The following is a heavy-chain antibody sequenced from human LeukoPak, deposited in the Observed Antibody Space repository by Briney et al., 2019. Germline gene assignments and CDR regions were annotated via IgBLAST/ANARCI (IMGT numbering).Heavy chain of an antibody. Sequence: GGSLRLSCAASGFTFSSYSMNWVRQAPGKGLEWVSSISSSSSYIYYADSMKGRFTISRDNAKNSLYLQMNSLRAEDTAVYYCARDPAYGGNSNGYWGQGTLVTVSS. J-gene: IGHJ4*02. D-gene: IGHD4-23*01. V-gene: IGHV3-21*01. CDR3: ARDPAYGGNSNGY. CDR2: ISSSSSYI. CDR1: GFTFSSYS.